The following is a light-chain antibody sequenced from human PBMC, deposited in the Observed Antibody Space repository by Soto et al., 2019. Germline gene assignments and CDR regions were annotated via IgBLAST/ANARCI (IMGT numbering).Light chain of an antibody. V-gene: IGLV2-14*01. CDR1: SSEVGGYNY. CDR3: SSYTSSSNPWV. CDR2: EVS. J-gene: IGLJ1*01. Sequence: QSALTQPASLSVSPGQSITISCTGTSSEVGGYNYVSWYQQHPGKAPKLMIYEVSNRPSGVSNRFSGSKSGNTASLTISGLQAEDEADYYCSSYTSSSNPWVFGTGTKLTVL.